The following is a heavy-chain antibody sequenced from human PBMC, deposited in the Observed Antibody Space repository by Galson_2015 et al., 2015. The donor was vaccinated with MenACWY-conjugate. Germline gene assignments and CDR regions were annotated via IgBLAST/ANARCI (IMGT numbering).Heavy chain of an antibody. CDR2: TKTKAYSYTT. CDR1: GFTFSDRY. Sequence: SLRLSCAASGFTFSDRYMDWVRQAPGKGLEWVGRTKTKAYSYTTDYAASVKGRFTISRDESKNSLYLQINSLKTEDTAVYYCAREGDSSGPDFDYWGQGTLVTVSS. D-gene: IGHD3-22*01. J-gene: IGHJ4*02. V-gene: IGHV3-72*01. CDR3: AREGDSSGPDFDY.